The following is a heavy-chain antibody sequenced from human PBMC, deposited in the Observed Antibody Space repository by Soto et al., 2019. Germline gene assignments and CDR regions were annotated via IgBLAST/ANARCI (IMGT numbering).Heavy chain of an antibody. D-gene: IGHD6-13*01. Sequence: QVQLVQSGVEVKKPGASVKVSCKASGYTFTSYDINWVRQATGQGLEWMGWMNPNSGNTGYAQKFQGRVTMTRNTSISTAYMELSSLRSEDTAVYYCARERAAAGSNRFDPWGQGTVVIVSS. V-gene: IGHV1-8*01. CDR2: MNPNSGNT. J-gene: IGHJ5*02. CDR3: ARERAAAGSNRFDP. CDR1: GYTFTSYD.